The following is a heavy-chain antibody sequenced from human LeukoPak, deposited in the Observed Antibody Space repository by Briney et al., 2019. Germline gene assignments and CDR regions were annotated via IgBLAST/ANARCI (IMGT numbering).Heavy chain of an antibody. CDR1: GGSISSYY. V-gene: IGHV4-59*08. CDR2: IYYSGST. D-gene: IGHD2-2*01. J-gene: IGHJ5*02. CDR3: ARHLIPPHTYAGWFDP. Sequence: SETLSLTCTVSGGSISSYYWSWIRQPPGKGLEWIGYIYYSGSTNYNPSLKSRVTISVDTSKNQFSLKLSSVTAADTAVYYCARHLIPPHTYAGWFDPWGQGTLVTVSS.